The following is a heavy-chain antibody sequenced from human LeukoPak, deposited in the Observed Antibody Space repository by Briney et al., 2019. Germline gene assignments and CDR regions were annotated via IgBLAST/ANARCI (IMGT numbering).Heavy chain of an antibody. CDR2: IYYSGST. D-gene: IGHD6-6*01. Sequence: SETLSLTCTVSGGSISSSSYYWGWIRQPPGKGLEWIGSIYYSGSTYYNPSLKSRVTISVDTPKDQFSLKLSSVTAADTAVYYCARDMRVIAARPFRWFDPWGQGTLVTVSS. CDR3: ARDMRVIAARPFRWFDP. CDR1: GGSISSSSYY. J-gene: IGHJ5*02. V-gene: IGHV4-39*07.